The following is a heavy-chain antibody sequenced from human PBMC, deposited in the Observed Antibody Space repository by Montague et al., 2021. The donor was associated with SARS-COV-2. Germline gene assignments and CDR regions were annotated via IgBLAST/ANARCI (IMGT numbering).Heavy chain of an antibody. J-gene: IGHJ4*02. CDR2: ISISGST. D-gene: IGHD6-19*01. Sequence: TLSLTCTVSGGSISSGSYSWSWIRQPAGKGLEWIGRISISGSTNYNPSLKSRVTISVDTSKNQFSLKLSSVTAADTAVYYCARDIAVAGPFDYWGQGTLVTVSS. CDR3: ARDIAVAGPFDY. V-gene: IGHV4-61*02. CDR1: GGSISSGSYS.